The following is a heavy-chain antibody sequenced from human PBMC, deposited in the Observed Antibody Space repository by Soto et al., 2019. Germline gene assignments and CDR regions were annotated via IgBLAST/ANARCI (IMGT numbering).Heavy chain of an antibody. CDR2: IYYSGST. CDR3: ARRIVTTYYYGMDV. D-gene: IGHD4-4*01. Sequence: SDTLSRTFTVTVGSISSISYAWGWFRQPPGRGLEWIGSIYYSGSTYYNPSLKSRVTISVDTSKDQFSLKLSSVTAADTAVYYCARRIVTTYYYGMDVWGQGTTVT. CDR1: VGSISSISYA. J-gene: IGHJ6*02. V-gene: IGHV4-39*01.